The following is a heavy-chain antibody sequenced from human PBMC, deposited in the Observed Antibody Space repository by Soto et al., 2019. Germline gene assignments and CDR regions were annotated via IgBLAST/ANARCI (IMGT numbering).Heavy chain of an antibody. CDR1: CGSSGNYC. CDR2: IYYTGTT. D-gene: IGHD3-22*01. J-gene: IGHJ5*02. V-gene: IGHV4-59*08. Sequence: SQPLRVSCTVACGSSGNYCWSRISQPPGKGLEWIGYIYYTGTTTYSPSLKSRVTISVDTSMNQISLKLSSVTAADTAFYYCARLGGYYQSLDTWGQGTLVTVSS. CDR3: ARLGGYYQSLDT.